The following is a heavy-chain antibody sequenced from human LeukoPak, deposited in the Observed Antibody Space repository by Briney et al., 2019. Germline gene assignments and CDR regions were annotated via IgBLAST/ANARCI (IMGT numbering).Heavy chain of an antibody. CDR1: GFTFSTYN. V-gene: IGHV3-23*01. CDR2: ISGSGGST. Sequence: GGSLRLSCAASGFTFSTYNMNWVRQAPGKGLEWVSAISGSGGSTYYADSVKGRFTISRDNSKNTLYLQMNSLRAEDTAVYYCAKDRETVRGVIFDYWGQGTLVTVSS. J-gene: IGHJ4*02. D-gene: IGHD3-10*01. CDR3: AKDRETVRGVIFDY.